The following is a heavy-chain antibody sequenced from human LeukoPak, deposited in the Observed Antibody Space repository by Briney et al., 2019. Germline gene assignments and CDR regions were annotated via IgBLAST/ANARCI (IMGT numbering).Heavy chain of an antibody. J-gene: IGHJ6*03. CDR1: GYSFTSYW. Sequence: GESLKISCKDSGYSFTSYWIGWVRQMPGKGLEWMGIIYPGDSDTRYSPSFQGQVTISADKSISTAYLQWSSLKASDTAMYYCARLHGSTLVVTRWDYMDVWGKGTTVTVSS. CDR3: ARLHGSTLVVTRWDYMDV. V-gene: IGHV5-51*01. CDR2: IYPGDSDT. D-gene: IGHD2-2*01.